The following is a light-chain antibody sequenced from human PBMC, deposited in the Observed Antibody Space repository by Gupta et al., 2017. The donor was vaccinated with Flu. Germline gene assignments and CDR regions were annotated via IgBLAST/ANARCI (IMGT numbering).Light chain of an antibody. Sequence: AIRMTQSPSSFSASTGDRVTITCRASQGISSYLAWYQQKPGKAPKLLIYAASTLQSGVPSRFSGSGSGTDFTLTISGRQSEDFATYYCQQQDSYPWTFGQGTKVEIK. J-gene: IGKJ1*01. V-gene: IGKV1-8*01. CDR3: QQQDSYPWT. CDR2: AAS. CDR1: QGISSY.